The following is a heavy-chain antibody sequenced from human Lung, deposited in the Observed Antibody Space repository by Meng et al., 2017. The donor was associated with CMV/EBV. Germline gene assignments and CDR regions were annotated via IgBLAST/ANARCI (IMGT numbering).Heavy chain of an antibody. CDR2: IYTSGST. D-gene: IGHD5-18*01. Sequence: LSCTVSGGSISSYYWSWIRQPAGKGLEWIGRIYTSGSTNYNPSFKSRVTISVDRSKNQFSLKLSSVTAADTAVYYCARALKPDGYSYGYYFDYWGQGTXVTVSS. CDR1: GGSISSYY. V-gene: IGHV4-4*07. J-gene: IGHJ4*02. CDR3: ARALKPDGYSYGYYFDY.